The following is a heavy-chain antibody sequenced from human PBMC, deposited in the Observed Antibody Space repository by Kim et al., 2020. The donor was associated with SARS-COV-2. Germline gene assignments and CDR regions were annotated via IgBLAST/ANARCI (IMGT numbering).Heavy chain of an antibody. CDR2: MYHSGST. CDR3: ARGDVVLEGDIPHFDY. V-gene: IGHV4-38-2*02. J-gene: IGHJ4*02. Sequence: SETLSLTCTVSGYSISSGYYWGWIRQPPGKGLEWIGSMYHSGSTYYNPSLKSRVTISLDTSKNQFSLRLSFVTAADTAVYYCARGDVVLEGDIPHFDYWGQGTLVTVSS. CDR1: GYSISSGYY. D-gene: IGHD2-15*01.